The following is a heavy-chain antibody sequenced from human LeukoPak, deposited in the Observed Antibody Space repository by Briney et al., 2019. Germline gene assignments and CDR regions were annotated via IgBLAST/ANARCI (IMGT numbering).Heavy chain of an antibody. V-gene: IGHV4-59*12. Sequence: SATLSLTCTVSGGSISSYYWSWIRQPPEKGLEFIGYIYYSGNTNYNPSLKSRVTISVDTSKNQFSLKLSSVTAADTAVYYCARIDTSGYNGYSFDYWGQGTLVTVSS. J-gene: IGHJ4*02. D-gene: IGHD3-22*01. CDR2: IYYSGNT. CDR3: ARIDTSGYNGYSFDY. CDR1: GGSISSYY.